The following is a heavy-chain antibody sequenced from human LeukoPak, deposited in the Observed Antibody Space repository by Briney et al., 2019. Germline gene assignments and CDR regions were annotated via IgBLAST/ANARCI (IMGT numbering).Heavy chain of an antibody. D-gene: IGHD2-2*01. V-gene: IGHV3-7*01. J-gene: IGHJ3*02. CDR3: ARVLGYCSSTSCLDAFDI. Sequence: PGGSLRLSCAASGFTFSSYWMTWVRQAPGKGLEWVANIKEDGSQRYYVDSVKGRFTISRDNAKSSLYLQMNSLRAEDTAVYYCARVLGYCSSTSCLDAFDIWGQGTMVTVSS. CDR2: IKEDGSQR. CDR1: GFTFSSYW.